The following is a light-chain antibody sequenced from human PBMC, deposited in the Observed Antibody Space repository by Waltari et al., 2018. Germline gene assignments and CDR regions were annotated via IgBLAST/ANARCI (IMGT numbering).Light chain of an antibody. CDR3: LQYNTYPYT. Sequence: DIQMTQSPSTLSASVGDKVTITCRASESINSWLAWYQQTPGKAPKVLIYKASTLESGVPSRFSSSASGTEFTLTISSLQPDDFATYYCLQYNTYPYTFGQGTKLEIK. V-gene: IGKV1-5*03. CDR1: ESINSW. CDR2: KAS. J-gene: IGKJ2*01.